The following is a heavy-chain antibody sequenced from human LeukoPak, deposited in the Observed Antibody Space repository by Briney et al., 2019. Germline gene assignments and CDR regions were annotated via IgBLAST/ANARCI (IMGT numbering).Heavy chain of an antibody. Sequence: ASVKVSCKASGYTFTDYYIHWVRQAPGQGLQWMGWINPNSGDTNYARKFQGRVTMTRDTSITTAYMELSWLRSDDTAVYYCARDQEPRTESGYSMAVLGQGTTVTVSS. CDR3: ARDQEPRTESGYSMAV. CDR1: GYTFTDYY. D-gene: IGHD1-14*01. V-gene: IGHV1-2*02. J-gene: IGHJ6*02. CDR2: INPNSGDT.